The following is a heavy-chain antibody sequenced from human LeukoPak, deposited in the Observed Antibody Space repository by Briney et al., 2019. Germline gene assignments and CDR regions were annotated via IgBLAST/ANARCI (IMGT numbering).Heavy chain of an antibody. J-gene: IGHJ4*02. D-gene: IGHD3-9*01. CDR1: GFTFSSYA. CDR3: ARLHYDVLTGPFDY. V-gene: IGHV3-23*03. CDR2: IYSGGAT. Sequence: GGSLRLSCAASGFTFSSYAMSWVRQAPGKGLEWVSIIYSGGATFYADSVKGRFTISRENSKNTLWLQMNSLRAEDTAVYYCARLHYDVLTGPFDYWGQGTLVTVSS.